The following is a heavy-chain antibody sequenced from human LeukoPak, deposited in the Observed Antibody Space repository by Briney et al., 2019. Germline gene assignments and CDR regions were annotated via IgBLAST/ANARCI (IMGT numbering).Heavy chain of an antibody. CDR2: IYYSGST. D-gene: IGHD6-6*01. V-gene: IGHV4-59*08. Sequence: SETLSLTCTVSGGSISSYYWSWLRQPPGKGLEWIGYIYYSGSTNYNPSLKSRVTISVDTSKNQFSLKLSSVTAADTAAYYCARLVYSSSLYFDYWGQGTLVTVSS. CDR1: GGSISSYY. J-gene: IGHJ4*02. CDR3: ARLVYSSSLYFDY.